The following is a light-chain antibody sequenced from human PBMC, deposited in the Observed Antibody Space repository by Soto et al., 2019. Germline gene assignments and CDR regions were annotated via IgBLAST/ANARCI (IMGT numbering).Light chain of an antibody. CDR2: EVS. J-gene: IGLJ2*01. CDR3: SSYAGSNNLV. CDR1: SSDVGGYNY. V-gene: IGLV2-8*01. Sequence: QSALTQPPSASGSPGQSVTISCTGTSSDVGGYNYVSWYQQHPGKAPKLMIYEVSKRPPGVPDRFSGSKSGNTASLTVSGLQAEDEADYYCSSYAGSNNLVFGGGTKLTAL.